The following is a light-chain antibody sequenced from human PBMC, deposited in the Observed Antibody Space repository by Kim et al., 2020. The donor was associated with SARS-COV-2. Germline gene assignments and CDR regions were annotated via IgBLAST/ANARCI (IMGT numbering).Light chain of an antibody. J-gene: IGKJ4*01. CDR3: QQCNNLPLT. Sequence: DIQLPQSPSSLSASVGYRVTITCQASQDISNHLNWYQQKPGKAPKLLIYDASNLENGVPLRCSGTGSGTDFTFTISSLQPEDIATYFCQQCNNLPLTFGGGTQVDIK. CDR2: DAS. CDR1: QDISNH. V-gene: IGKV1-33*01.